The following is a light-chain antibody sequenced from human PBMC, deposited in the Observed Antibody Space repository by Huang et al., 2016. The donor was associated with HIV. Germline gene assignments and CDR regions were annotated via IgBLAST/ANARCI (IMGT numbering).Light chain of an antibody. CDR2: EAS. J-gene: IGKJ4*01. V-gene: IGKV3-15*01. Sequence: TLMTQFPATLSVSPGERATLSCRASQNVRKNLAWYQQKPGQAPRLLFYEASSRATGVPGRFSASGSGIDFTLTISSLQSEDFAVYYCQQFNNWPPAFGGGTTVEIK. CDR1: QNVRKN. CDR3: QQFNNWPPA.